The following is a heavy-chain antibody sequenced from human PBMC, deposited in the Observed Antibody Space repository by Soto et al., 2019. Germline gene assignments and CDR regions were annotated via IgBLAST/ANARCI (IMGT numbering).Heavy chain of an antibody. J-gene: IGHJ4*02. CDR3: AREGSYYDFWSGYYHLDY. V-gene: IGHV1-3*01. Sequence: QVQLVQSGAEVKKPGASVKVSCKASGYTFTSYAMHWVRQAPGQRLEWMGWINAGNGNTKYSQKFQGRVTITRDTSASTAYMELISLRSEDTAVYYCAREGSYYDFWSGYYHLDYWGQGTLVTVSS. D-gene: IGHD3-3*01. CDR2: INAGNGNT. CDR1: GYTFTSYA.